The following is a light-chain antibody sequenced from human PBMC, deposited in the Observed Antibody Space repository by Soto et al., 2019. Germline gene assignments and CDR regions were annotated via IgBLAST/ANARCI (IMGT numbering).Light chain of an antibody. J-gene: IGKJ4*01. V-gene: IGKV3-20*01. CDR1: QSVSSSY. CDR3: QQYGSSPAGVT. CDR2: GAS. Sequence: IVLTQSPGTLSLSPGERATLSCRASQSVSSSYLAWYQQKPGQAPRLLIYGASSRATGIPDRFSGSGSGTDFTLTISRLEPEDFAVYYCQQYGSSPAGVTFGGGTKVDIK.